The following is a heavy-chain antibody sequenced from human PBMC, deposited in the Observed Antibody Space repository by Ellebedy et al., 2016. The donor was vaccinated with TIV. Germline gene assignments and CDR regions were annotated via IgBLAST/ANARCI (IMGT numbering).Heavy chain of an antibody. Sequence: GESLKISCAASGFNFSSYWMTWVRQAPGKGLEWVAKIRQEGDERYYVESVKGRFTISRDNAKNSLFLQMNSLIVEDTAVYYYARRASYGDYAVQVNPWFDPWGQGTLVTVSS. CDR2: IRQEGDER. CDR1: GFNFSSYW. CDR3: ARRASYGDYAVQVNPWFDP. J-gene: IGHJ5*02. D-gene: IGHD4-17*01. V-gene: IGHV3-7*01.